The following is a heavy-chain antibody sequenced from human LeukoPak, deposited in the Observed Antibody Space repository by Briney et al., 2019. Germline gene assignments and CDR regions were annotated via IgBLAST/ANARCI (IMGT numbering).Heavy chain of an antibody. CDR2: IYYSGST. D-gene: IGHD6-19*01. CDR1: GGSISSYY. V-gene: IGHV4-59*01. J-gene: IGHJ4*02. Sequence: KPSETLSLXCTVSGGSISSYYWSWIRQPPGKGLEWIGYIYYSGSTNYNPSLKSRVTISVDTSKNQFSLKLSSVTAADTAVYYCARGWAHDLAVAGLPFDYWGQGTLVTVSS. CDR3: ARGWAHDLAVAGLPFDY.